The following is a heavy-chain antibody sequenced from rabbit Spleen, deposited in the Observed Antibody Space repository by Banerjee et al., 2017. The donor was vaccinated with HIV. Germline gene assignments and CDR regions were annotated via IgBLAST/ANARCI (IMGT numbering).Heavy chain of an antibody. CDR3: ARGGGL. J-gene: IGHJ4*01. V-gene: IGHV1S7*01. CDR1: GFDFTNYY. CDR2: IDPVFGSA. Sequence: QLKQSGGGLVQPGGSLKLSCKASGFDFTNYYMSWVRQAPGKGLEWIGYIDPVFGSAYYASWVSGRFTISRHNAQNTVDLQLNSLTAADTATYFCARGGGLWGQGTLVTVS.